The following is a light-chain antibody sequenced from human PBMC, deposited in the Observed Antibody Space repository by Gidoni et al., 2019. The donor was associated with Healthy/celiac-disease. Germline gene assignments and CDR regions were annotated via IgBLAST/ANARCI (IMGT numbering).Light chain of an antibody. Sequence: PTTLSLSPGERATLSCRASQSVSSYLAWYQQKPGQAPRLLIYDASNRATGIPARFSGSGSGTDFTLTISSLEPEDFAVYYCQQRSNWPPYTFGQGTKLEIK. J-gene: IGKJ2*01. CDR2: DAS. CDR1: QSVSSY. V-gene: IGKV3-11*01. CDR3: QQRSNWPPYT.